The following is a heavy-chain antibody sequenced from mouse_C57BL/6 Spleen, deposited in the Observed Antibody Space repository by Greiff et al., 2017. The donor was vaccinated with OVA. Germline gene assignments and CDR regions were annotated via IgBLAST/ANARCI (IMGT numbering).Heavy chain of an antibody. CDR2: IDPSDSYT. CDR1: GYTFTSYW. Sequence: VQLQQPGAELVMPGASVKLSCKASGYTFTSYWMHWVKQRPGQGLEWIGEIDPSDSYTNYNQKFKGKSTLTVDKSSSTAYMQLSSLTSEDSAVYYCARGGLTGMDYWGQGTSVTVSS. V-gene: IGHV1-69*01. CDR3: ARGGLTGMDY. D-gene: IGHD4-1*01. J-gene: IGHJ4*01.